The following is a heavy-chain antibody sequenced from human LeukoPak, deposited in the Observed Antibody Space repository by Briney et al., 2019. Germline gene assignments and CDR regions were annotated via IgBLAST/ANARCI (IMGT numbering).Heavy chain of an antibody. D-gene: IGHD3-16*02. CDR3: AKADEYYGYVWGSYRPHKFDY. CDR1: GFTFSSYG. CDR2: IRYDGSNR. Sequence: GGSLRLSCAASGFTFSSYGMHWVRQAPGKGLEWVALIRYDGSNRYYADSLKGRFTISRDNSKNTLYLQMNSLRDEDTAVYYCAKADEYYGYVWGSYRPHKFDYWGQGTLVTVSS. V-gene: IGHV3-30*02. J-gene: IGHJ4*02.